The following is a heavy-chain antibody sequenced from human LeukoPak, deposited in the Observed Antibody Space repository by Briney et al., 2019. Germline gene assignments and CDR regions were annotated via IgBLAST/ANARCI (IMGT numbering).Heavy chain of an antibody. J-gene: IGHJ4*02. CDR2: IIPNLGIA. V-gene: IGHV1-69*04. CDR1: GGTFSSYA. CDR3: AVTMVRGRRWYFDY. D-gene: IGHD3-10*01. Sequence: GASVKVSCKASGGTFSSYAISWVRQAPGQGLEWMGRIIPNLGIANYAQKFQGRVTITADKSTSTAYMELSSLRSEDTAVYYCAVTMVRGRRWYFDYWGQGTLVTVSS.